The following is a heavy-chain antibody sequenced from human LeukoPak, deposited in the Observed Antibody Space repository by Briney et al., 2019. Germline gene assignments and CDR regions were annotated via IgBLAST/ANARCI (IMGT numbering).Heavy chain of an antibody. D-gene: IGHD6-6*01. V-gene: IGHV3-23*01. CDR2: ISGSGGST. CDR1: GFTFSSYA. Sequence: GGSLRLSCAASGFTFSSYAMSWVRQAPGKGLEWVSAISGSGGSTYYADSVKGRFTISRDNSKNTLYLQMNSLRAEDTAVYYCEKVYSSSIRRPYFDYWGQGTLVTVSS. J-gene: IGHJ4*02. CDR3: EKVYSSSIRRPYFDY.